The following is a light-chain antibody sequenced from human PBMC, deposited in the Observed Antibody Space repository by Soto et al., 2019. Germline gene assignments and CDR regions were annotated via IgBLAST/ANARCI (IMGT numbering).Light chain of an antibody. Sequence: DIQMTQSPSTLSASVGDRVTITCRAGQSSSNLLAWYQQKPGRAPKLLIFKASSLESGVPSRFSGSGSGTEFTLTISSLQPDDFATYYCQQYNTYWTFGQGTNVEIK. V-gene: IGKV1-5*03. CDR1: QSSSNL. J-gene: IGKJ1*01. CDR3: QQYNTYWT. CDR2: KAS.